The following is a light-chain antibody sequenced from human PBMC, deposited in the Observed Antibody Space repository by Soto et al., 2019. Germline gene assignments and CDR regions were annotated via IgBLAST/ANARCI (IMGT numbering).Light chain of an antibody. CDR3: QSYDSSLSGVV. J-gene: IGLJ2*01. CDR2: NNN. V-gene: IGLV1-40*01. Sequence: QSVLTQPPSVSGAPGQRVTISCTGRSSKIGAGYDVHWYQQLPGTAPKLLIHNNNNRPSGVPDRLSGSKSGTSASLAITGLQAEDEADYYCQSYDSSLSGVVFGGGTKLTVL. CDR1: SSKIGAGYD.